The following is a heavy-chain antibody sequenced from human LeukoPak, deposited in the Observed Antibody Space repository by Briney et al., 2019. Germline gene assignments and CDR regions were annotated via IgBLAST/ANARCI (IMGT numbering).Heavy chain of an antibody. CDR1: GFTFSSYA. CDR3: AKDNFRSMVRGVMGY. CDR2: ISGSGGST. D-gene: IGHD3-10*01. Sequence: GGSLRLSCAASGFTFSSYAMSWVRQAPGKGLEWVSAISGSGGSTYYADSVKGRFTISRDNSKNTLYLQMNGLRAEDTAVYYCAKDNFRSMVRGVMGYWGQGTLVTVSS. J-gene: IGHJ4*02. V-gene: IGHV3-23*01.